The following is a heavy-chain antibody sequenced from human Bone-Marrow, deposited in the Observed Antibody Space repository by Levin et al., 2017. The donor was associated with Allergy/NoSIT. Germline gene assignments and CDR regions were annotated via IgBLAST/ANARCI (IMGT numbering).Heavy chain of an antibody. D-gene: IGHD2-21*01. Sequence: PSQTLSLTCTVSGDSISSYYWSWIRQPPGKGLEWIGYIYYSGNTNYNPSLKSRITISLDTSKNEFSLQLRSVTAADTAVYYCAREYGGDWYFDLWGRGTLVTVSS. CDR1: GDSISSYY. CDR2: IYYSGNT. CDR3: AREYGGDWYFDL. V-gene: IGHV4-59*01. J-gene: IGHJ2*01.